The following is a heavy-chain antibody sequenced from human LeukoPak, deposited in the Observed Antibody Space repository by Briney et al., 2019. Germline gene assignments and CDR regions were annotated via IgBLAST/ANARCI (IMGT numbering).Heavy chain of an antibody. D-gene: IGHD6-19*01. CDR1: GFTFNGYA. Sequence: GGSLRLSCTVSGFTFNGYAMSWVRQAPGKGLEWVSSISGNGDDTYHADSVKGRFTISRDNSKNTLYLQMNSLRAEDTAVYYCAKGGSGWYRTTHFDYWGQGTLVTVSS. J-gene: IGHJ4*02. CDR2: ISGNGDDT. CDR3: AKGGSGWYRTTHFDY. V-gene: IGHV3-23*01.